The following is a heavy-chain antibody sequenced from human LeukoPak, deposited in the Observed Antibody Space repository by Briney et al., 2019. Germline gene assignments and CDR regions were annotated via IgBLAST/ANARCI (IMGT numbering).Heavy chain of an antibody. V-gene: IGHV4-59*01. CDR1: GGSISSYY. CDR3: ARASYGGIYYYYYYMDV. CDR2: IYYSGST. J-gene: IGHJ6*03. D-gene: IGHD4-23*01. Sequence: SETLSLTCTVSGGSISSYYWSWIRQPPGKGLEWIGYIYYSGSTNYNPSLKSRVTISVDTSKNQFSLKLSSVTAADTAAYYCARASYGGIYYYYYYMDVWGKGTTVTISS.